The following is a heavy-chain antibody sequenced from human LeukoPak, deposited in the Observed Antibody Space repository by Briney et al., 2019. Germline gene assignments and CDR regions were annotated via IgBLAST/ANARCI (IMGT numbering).Heavy chain of an antibody. D-gene: IGHD2-2*01. V-gene: IGHV3-30*02. CDR3: AKIGYCSSTSCRIPFDY. CDR2: IRYDGSNK. CDR1: GFTFSSYG. J-gene: IGHJ4*02. Sequence: PGGSLRLSCAASGFTFSSYGMHWVRQAPGKGLEWVAFIRYDGSNKYYADSVKGRFTISRDNSKNTLYLQMNSLRAEDTAVYYCAKIGYCSSTSCRIPFDYWGQGTLVTVSS.